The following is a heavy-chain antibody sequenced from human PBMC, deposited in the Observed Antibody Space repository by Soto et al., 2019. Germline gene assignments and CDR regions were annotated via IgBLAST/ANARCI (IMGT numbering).Heavy chain of an antibody. CDR3: ARDLKVTPIYYFDY. J-gene: IGHJ4*02. CDR2: ISAYNGST. D-gene: IGHD2-21*02. Sequence: VKVSCKASGYTFTSYGISWVRQAPGQGLEWMGWISAYNGSTNYAQKLQGRVTMTTDTSTSTAYMELRSLRSDDTAVYYCARDLKVTPIYYFDYWGQGTLVTVSS. V-gene: IGHV1-18*04. CDR1: GYTFTSYG.